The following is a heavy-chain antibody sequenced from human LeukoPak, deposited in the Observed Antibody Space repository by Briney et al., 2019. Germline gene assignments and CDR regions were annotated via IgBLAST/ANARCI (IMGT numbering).Heavy chain of an antibody. CDR1: GFTFSSYW. CDR2: IKEDESEK. V-gene: IGHV3-7*01. J-gene: IGHJ6*02. D-gene: IGHD3-10*01. Sequence: GGSLRLSCAASGFTFSSYWMSWVRQAPGKGLEWVASIKEDESEKYYVDSVKGRFTISRDNAQNSLNLQMNSLRVEDTAMYYCARVRTTGSYYGMDVWGQGTTVTASS. CDR3: ARVRTTGSYYGMDV.